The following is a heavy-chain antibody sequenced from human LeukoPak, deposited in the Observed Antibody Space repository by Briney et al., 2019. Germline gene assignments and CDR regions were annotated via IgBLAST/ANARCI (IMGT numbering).Heavy chain of an antibody. J-gene: IGHJ6*03. CDR1: GGSISSYY. CDR2: IYTSGST. V-gene: IGHV4-4*07. CDR3: AREALTTVTTSYYYYYMDV. Sequence: SETLSLTCTVSGGSISSYYWSWIRQPAGKGLEWIGRIYTSGSTNYNPSLKSRVTMSVDTSKNQFSLKLSSVTAADTAVYYCAREALTTVTTSYYYYYMDVWGKGTTVTVSS. D-gene: IGHD4-11*01.